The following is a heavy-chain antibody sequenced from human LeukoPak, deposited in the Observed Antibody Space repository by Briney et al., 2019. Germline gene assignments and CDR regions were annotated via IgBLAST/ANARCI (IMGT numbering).Heavy chain of an antibody. D-gene: IGHD6-19*01. CDR2: IDAGNGDT. J-gene: IGHJ4*02. CDR3: TRQVAGTSLPFDY. CDR1: GYTFTTYA. Sequence: ASVKVSCKASGYTFTTYAIHWVRQAPGQWLEWMGWIDAGNGDTDYSEKLRGRVTITRDTSANTAYMELSSLRSEDTAVYYCTRQVAGTSLPFDYWGQGTQVTVSS. V-gene: IGHV1-3*01.